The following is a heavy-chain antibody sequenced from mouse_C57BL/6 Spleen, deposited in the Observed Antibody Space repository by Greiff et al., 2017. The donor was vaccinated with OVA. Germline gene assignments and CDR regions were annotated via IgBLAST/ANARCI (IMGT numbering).Heavy chain of an antibody. CDR2: IYPGSGNT. CDR3: ARRFNGYAMDY. CDR1: GYTFTDYY. Sequence: QVQLKESGAELVRPGASVKLSCKASGYTFTDYYINWVKQRPGQGLEWIARIYPGSGNTYYNEKFKGKATLTAEKSSSTAYMQLSSLTSEDSAVYFCARRFNGYAMDYWGQGTSVTVSS. J-gene: IGHJ4*01. V-gene: IGHV1-76*01.